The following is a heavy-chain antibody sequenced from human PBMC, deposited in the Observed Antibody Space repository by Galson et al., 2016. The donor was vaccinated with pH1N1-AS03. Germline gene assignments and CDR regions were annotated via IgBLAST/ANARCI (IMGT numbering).Heavy chain of an antibody. CDR1: GDSVSGNSAA. D-gene: IGHD1-1*01. J-gene: IGHJ4*02. Sequence: CAISGDSVSGNSAAWNWIRLSPSRGLEWLGRTYYRSRWKNDYAVSVKSRIIINPDTSKNQFSLQLNSVTPEDTAIYYCAGMQLGALHFWGRGTLVTVSS. CDR3: AGMQLGALHF. V-gene: IGHV6-1*01. CDR2: TYYRSRWKN.